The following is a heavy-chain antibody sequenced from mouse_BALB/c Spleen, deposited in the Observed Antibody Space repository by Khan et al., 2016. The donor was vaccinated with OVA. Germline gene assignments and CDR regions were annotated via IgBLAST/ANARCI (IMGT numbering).Heavy chain of an antibody. Sequence: EVQLQESGPGLVKPSQSLSLTCTVTGYSITSDYAWNWIRQFPGNKLEWMGYISSSGDTAYNPSLKSRISITRDTSKNQFFLQLNSVTTEDTATEYCASMILYYYGSNFDGYYFDYWGQGTTLTVSS. V-gene: IGHV3-2*02. CDR2: ISSSGDT. D-gene: IGHD1-1*01. J-gene: IGHJ2*01. CDR1: GYSITSDYA. CDR3: ASMILYYYGSNFDGYYFDY.